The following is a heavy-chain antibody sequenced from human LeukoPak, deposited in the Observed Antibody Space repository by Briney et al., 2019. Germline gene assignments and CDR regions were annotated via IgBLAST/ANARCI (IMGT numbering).Heavy chain of an antibody. Sequence: SETLSLTCTVSGGSISSGDYYWSWIRQPPGKGLEWIGYIYYSGSTYYSPSLKSRVTISVDTSKNQFSLKLSSVTAAATAVYYCARARSFTTMVRGVIPKVGLYWFDPWGQGTLVTVSS. J-gene: IGHJ5*02. CDR2: IYYSGST. D-gene: IGHD3-10*01. CDR3: ARARSFTTMVRGVIPKVGLYWFDP. V-gene: IGHV4-30-4*08. CDR1: GGSISSGDYY.